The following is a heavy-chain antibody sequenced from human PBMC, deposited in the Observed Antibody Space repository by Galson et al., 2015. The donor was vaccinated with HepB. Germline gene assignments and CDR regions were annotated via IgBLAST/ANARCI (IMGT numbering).Heavy chain of an antibody. V-gene: IGHV3-30*18. CDR3: AKGQKGFTSDPGGFDY. CDR1: GFTFKTYG. D-gene: IGHD6-19*01. CDR2: IPYDGSNK. J-gene: IGHJ4*02. Sequence: SLRLSCAASGFTFKTYGMHWVRQAPGKGLEWVAVIPYDGSNKYYADSVKGRFSISRDNSKNTLYLQMDSLRAEDTAVYYCAKGQKGFTSDPGGFDYWGQGTLVTVSS.